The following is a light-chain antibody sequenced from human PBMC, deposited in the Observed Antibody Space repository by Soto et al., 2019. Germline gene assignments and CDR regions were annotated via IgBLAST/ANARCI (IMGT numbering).Light chain of an antibody. J-gene: IGKJ2*01. CDR2: GAS. Sequence: EVVLTQSPATLSVSPGERATLSCRASQTVSRSLAWYQQKPGQAPRLLIYGASTRATGIPGRFSGSGSGTDFTLNIRSLQSEDFALYYCQQYLDWPPYTFGQGTKVDIK. CDR1: QTVSRS. CDR3: QQYLDWPPYT. V-gene: IGKV3-15*01.